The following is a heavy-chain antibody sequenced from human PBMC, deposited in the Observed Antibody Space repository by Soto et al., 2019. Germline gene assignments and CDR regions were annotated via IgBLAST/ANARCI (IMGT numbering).Heavy chain of an antibody. CDR3: AKDQSVATIKGNGMDV. D-gene: IGHD5-12*01. Sequence: SLRLSCAASGFTFSSYGMHWVRQAPGKGLEWVAVISYDGSNKYYADSVKGRFTISRDNSKNTLYLQMNSLRAEDTAVYYCAKDQSVATIKGNGMDVWGPGATVTVSS. J-gene: IGHJ6*02. CDR2: ISYDGSNK. V-gene: IGHV3-30*18. CDR1: GFTFSSYG.